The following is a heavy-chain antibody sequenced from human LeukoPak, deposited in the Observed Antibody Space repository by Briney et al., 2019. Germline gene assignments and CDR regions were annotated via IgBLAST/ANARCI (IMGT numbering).Heavy chain of an antibody. CDR1: GFTFSSYT. Sequence: PGGSLRLSCTASGFTFSSYTMSWVRQAPEKGLKWVSTITTGGPNTYYADSVKGRFTVSRDDSKNTLYLQMNSLRAEDTAVYYCAKDGGLWVSAHWGDSWGRGTLVTVSS. CDR3: AKDGGLWVSAHWGDS. J-gene: IGHJ4*02. CDR2: ITTGGPNT. D-gene: IGHD7-27*01. V-gene: IGHV3-23*01.